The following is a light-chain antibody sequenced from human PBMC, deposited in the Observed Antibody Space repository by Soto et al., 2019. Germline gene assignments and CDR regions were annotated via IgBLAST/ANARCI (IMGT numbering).Light chain of an antibody. J-gene: IGLJ2*01. Sequence: QSALTQPPSASGSHGQSVTISCTGTSSDVGCYHYVSWYQQHPGKAPKLMIYEVSKRPSGVPDRFSGSKSGNTASLTVSGLQAEDEADYYCSSYAGSNNLVFGGGTKLTVL. CDR1: SSDVGCYHY. CDR3: SSYAGSNNLV. V-gene: IGLV2-8*01. CDR2: EVS.